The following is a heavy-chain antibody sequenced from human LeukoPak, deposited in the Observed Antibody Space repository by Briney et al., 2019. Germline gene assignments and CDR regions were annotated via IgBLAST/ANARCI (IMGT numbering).Heavy chain of an antibody. D-gene: IGHD3-22*01. V-gene: IGHV1-24*01. CDR3: ATALFGPSGYYPYYFDY. CDR1: GYTLTELS. Sequence: ASVKVSCKVSGYTLTELSMHWVRQAPGKGLEWMGGFDPEDGETIYAQKFQGRVTMTEDTSTDTAYMELSSLRSGDTAVYYCATALFGPSGYYPYYFDYWGQGTLVTVSS. J-gene: IGHJ4*02. CDR2: FDPEDGET.